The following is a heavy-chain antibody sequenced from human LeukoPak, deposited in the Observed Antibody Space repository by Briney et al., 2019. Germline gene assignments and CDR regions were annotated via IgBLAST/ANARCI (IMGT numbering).Heavy chain of an antibody. J-gene: IGHJ4*02. Sequence: SETLSLTCTVSGGSVSSGSYYWSWIRQPPGKGLEWIGYISYSGSTNYNPSLKSRVTISVDTSKNQFSLKLSSVTAADTAVYSCARALVSFAGVTLDYWGQGTLVTVSS. CDR1: GGSVSSGSYY. V-gene: IGHV4-61*01. CDR3: ARALVSFAGVTLDY. D-gene: IGHD3-16*01. CDR2: ISYSGST.